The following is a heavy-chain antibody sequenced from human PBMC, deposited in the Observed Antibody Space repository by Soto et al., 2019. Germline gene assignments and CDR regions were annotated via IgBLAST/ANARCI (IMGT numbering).Heavy chain of an antibody. V-gene: IGHV3-21*06. D-gene: IGHD2-15*01. Sequence: EVHLVESGGGLVKPGGSLRLSCAVSGFTFSSCTMNWVRQAPGKGLEWVSSISPNSGHIYYADSVKGRFTISRDNAKNSLFLQMNSLRGEDTAVYYCSGCSGGACHKNYGMDVWGQGTTVTVSS. CDR1: GFTFSSCT. CDR2: ISPNSGHI. J-gene: IGHJ6*02. CDR3: SGCSGGACHKNYGMDV.